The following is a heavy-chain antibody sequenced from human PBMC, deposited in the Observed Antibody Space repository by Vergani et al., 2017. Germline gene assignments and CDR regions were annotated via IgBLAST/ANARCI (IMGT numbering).Heavy chain of an antibody. CDR2: ISPDGDIK. CDR3: LTGTTEPY. V-gene: IGHV3-74*01. J-gene: IGHJ4*02. D-gene: IGHD4-17*01. CDR1: GFAFDRYW. Sequence: EEQLVESGGGLVQPGGSLRLSCAASGFAFDRYWMHWVRQTPEKGLVWVSRISPDGDIKLNADSVKGRFTISRDNARTTLYLQMTNLRAEDTAVYYCLTGTTEPYWGQGTLVTVSS.